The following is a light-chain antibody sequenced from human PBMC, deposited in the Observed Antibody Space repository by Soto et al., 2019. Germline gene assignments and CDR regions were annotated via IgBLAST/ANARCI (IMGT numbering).Light chain of an antibody. J-gene: IGLJ1*01. CDR1: GSDVGGCNY. V-gene: IGLV2-8*01. CDR2: EVT. Sequence: VLSQPPSASGSPGQSVTVSCTGTGSDVGGCNYVSWYQQHPGKAPKLMIYEVTKRPSGVPDRFSSSKSGNTASLTASWLQSEDDSHYHCRSNGGPNNFYVLRTWNKVT. CDR3: RSNGGPNNFYV.